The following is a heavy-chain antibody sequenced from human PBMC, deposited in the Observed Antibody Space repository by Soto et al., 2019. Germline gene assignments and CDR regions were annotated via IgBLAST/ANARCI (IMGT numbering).Heavy chain of an antibody. V-gene: IGHV3-30-3*01. CDR2: ISYDGSNK. D-gene: IGHD3-22*01. J-gene: IGHJ5*02. CDR1: GFTFSSYA. Sequence: GGSLRLSCAASGFTFSSYAMHWVRQAPGKGLEWVAVISYDGSNKYYADSVKGRFTISRDNSKNTLYLQMNSLRAEDMAVYYCAREAHYYDSSGYYYAWGQGTLVTVSS. CDR3: AREAHYYDSSGYYYA.